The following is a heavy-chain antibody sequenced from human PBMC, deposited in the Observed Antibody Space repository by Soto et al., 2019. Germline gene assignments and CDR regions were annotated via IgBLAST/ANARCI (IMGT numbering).Heavy chain of an antibody. CDR1: GFTIKSYT. Sequence: GGSLRLSCSASGFTIKSYTMGWVRLAPGKALEWVASVFSGGGSTYYADSVKGRFTISRDDSKNTLYLQMNSLRAEDTAVYYCAKFGRSSTTHFIMDVWGQGTTVTVSS. CDR3: AKFGRSSTTHFIMDV. D-gene: IGHD3-10*01. CDR2: VFSGGGST. J-gene: IGHJ6*02. V-gene: IGHV3-23*01.